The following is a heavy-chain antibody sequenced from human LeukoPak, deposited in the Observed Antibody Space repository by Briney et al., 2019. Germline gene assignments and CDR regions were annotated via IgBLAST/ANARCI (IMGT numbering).Heavy chain of an antibody. CDR2: IKQDGSEK. J-gene: IGHJ4*02. V-gene: IGHV3-7*01. CDR3: ARAYSGRCSAEANYFDY. D-gene: IGHD1-26*01. Sequence: GGSLGLSCAASGFTFSSYWMNWVRQAPGKGLEWVANIKQDGSEKYYVDSVKGRFSISRDNAENSLYLQTNSLRVEDTAVYYCARAYSGRCSAEANYFDYWGQGTLVTVSS. CDR1: GFTFSSYW.